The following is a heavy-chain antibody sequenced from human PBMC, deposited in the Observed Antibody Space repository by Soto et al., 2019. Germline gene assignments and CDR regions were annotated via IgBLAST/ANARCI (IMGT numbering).Heavy chain of an antibody. D-gene: IGHD1-1*01. CDR3: ARDTTGLADAFDI. V-gene: IGHV4-59*01. CDR2: IYYSGST. CDR1: GGSISSYY. Sequence: SETLSLTCTVSGGSISSYYWSWIRQPPGKGLEWIGYIYYSGSTNYNPSLKSRVTISVDTSKNQFSLKLSSVTAADTAVYYCARDTTGLADAFDIWGQGTMVTVSS. J-gene: IGHJ3*02.